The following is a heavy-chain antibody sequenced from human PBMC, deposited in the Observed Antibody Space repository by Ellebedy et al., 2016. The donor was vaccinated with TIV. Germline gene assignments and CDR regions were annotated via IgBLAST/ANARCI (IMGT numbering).Heavy chain of an antibody. Sequence: ASVKVSCKASGGIFSSYAISWVRQAPGQGLEWMGWMNPNSGNTGYAQKFQGRITMTRNTSISTAYMELSSLRSEDTAVYYCAKREPYPAGYNWNDVYYYYYYMDVWGKGTTVTVSS. V-gene: IGHV1-8*02. CDR2: MNPNSGNT. D-gene: IGHD1-20*01. CDR1: GGIFSSYA. CDR3: AKREPYPAGYNWNDVYYYYYYMDV. J-gene: IGHJ6*03.